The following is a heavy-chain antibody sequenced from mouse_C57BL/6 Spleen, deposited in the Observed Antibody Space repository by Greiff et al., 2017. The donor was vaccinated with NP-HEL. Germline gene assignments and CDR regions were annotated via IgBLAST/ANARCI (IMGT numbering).Heavy chain of an antibody. CDR1: GYTFTSYG. D-gene: IGHD1-1*01. CDR3: ARWSSSPHY. CDR2: IYPRSGNT. Sequence: VKLMESGAELARPGASVKLSCKASGYTFTSYGISWVKQRTGQGLEWIGEIYPRSGNTYYNEKFKGKATLTADKSSSTAYMELRSLTSEDSAVYFCARWSSSPHYWGQGTTLTVSS. J-gene: IGHJ2*01. V-gene: IGHV1-81*01.